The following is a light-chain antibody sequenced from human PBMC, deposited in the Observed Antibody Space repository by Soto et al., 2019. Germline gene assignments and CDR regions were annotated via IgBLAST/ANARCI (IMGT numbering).Light chain of an antibody. J-gene: IGLJ1*01. CDR2: DVS. CDR3: TSYTSDSTYV. Sequence: QSVLTLPASVSGSPGQSITISCTGTRTDVGRYNYVSWYQQHPGKAPKLMVYDVSNRPSWVSNRFSGSKSGITASLTISGLQAEDEADYYCTSYTSDSTYVFGTGTKVTVL. CDR1: RTDVGRYNY. V-gene: IGLV2-14*01.